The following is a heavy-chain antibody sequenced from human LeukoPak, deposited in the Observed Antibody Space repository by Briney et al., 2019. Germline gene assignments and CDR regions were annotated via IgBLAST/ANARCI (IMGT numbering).Heavy chain of an antibody. CDR3: ARDGRYSSPSLPGQHFDY. J-gene: IGHJ4*02. Sequence: PGGSLRLSCAASGFTFSSYEMNWVRQAPGKGLEWVSYISSSGSTIYYADSVKGRFTISRDNAKNSLYLQMNSLRAEDTAVYYCARDGRYSSPSLPGQHFDYWGQGTLVTVSS. V-gene: IGHV3-48*03. D-gene: IGHD6-19*01. CDR1: GFTFSSYE. CDR2: ISSSGSTI.